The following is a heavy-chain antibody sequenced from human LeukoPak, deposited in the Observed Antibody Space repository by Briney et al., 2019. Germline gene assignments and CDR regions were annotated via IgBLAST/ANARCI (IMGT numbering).Heavy chain of an antibody. J-gene: IGHJ4*02. D-gene: IGHD2-2*01. CDR3: ARGNVVVPAVDY. CDR2: IYYSGST. Sequence: PSETLSLTCTVSGGSISSYYWSWIRQPPGKGLEWIGYIYYSGSTNYNPSLKSRVIISVGTSKNQFSLKLSSVTAADTAVYYCARGNVVVPAVDYWGQGTLVTVSS. CDR1: GGSISSYY. V-gene: IGHV4-59*01.